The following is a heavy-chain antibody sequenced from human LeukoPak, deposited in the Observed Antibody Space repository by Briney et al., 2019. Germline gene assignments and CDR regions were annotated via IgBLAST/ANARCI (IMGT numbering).Heavy chain of an antibody. J-gene: IGHJ4*02. CDR3: ASLTMIVVP. V-gene: IGHV4-39*07. CDR2: INHSGST. CDR1: GGSISSSSYY. Sequence: SETLSLTCTVSGGSISSSSYYWDWIRQPPGKGLEWIGEINHSGSTNYNPSLKSRVTISVDTSKNQFSLKLSSVTAADTAVYYCASLTMIVVPWGQGTLVTVSS. D-gene: IGHD3-22*01.